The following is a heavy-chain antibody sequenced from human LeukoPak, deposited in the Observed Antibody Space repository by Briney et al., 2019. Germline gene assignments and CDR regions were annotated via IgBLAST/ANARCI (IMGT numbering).Heavy chain of an antibody. Sequence: GGSLRLSCAASGFTFSSYAMSWVRQAPGKGLEWVSAISGSGGSTYYADSVKGRFTISRDNSKNTLYLQMNSLRAEDTAVYYCAKEEGGYDFWSGLKGGNNWFDPWGQGTLVTVSS. CDR3: AKEEGGYDFWSGLKGGNNWFDP. J-gene: IGHJ5*02. D-gene: IGHD3-3*01. V-gene: IGHV3-23*01. CDR1: GFTFSSYA. CDR2: ISGSGGST.